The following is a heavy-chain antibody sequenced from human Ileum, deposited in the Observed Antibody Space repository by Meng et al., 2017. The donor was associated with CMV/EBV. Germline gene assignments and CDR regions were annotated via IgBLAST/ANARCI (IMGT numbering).Heavy chain of an antibody. J-gene: IGHJ1*01. CDR1: GGSISSYY. CDR3: ASGTYYDSSGYYQLPYFQY. V-gene: IGHV4-59*01. CDR2: IYYSGST. D-gene: IGHD3-22*01. Sequence: SETLSLTCTVSGGSISSYYWSWIRQPPGKGLEWIGYIYYSGSTDYNPSLKSRVTISVDTSKNQFSLKLSSVTAADTAVYYCASGTYYDSSGYYQLPYFQYWGQGTLVTVSS.